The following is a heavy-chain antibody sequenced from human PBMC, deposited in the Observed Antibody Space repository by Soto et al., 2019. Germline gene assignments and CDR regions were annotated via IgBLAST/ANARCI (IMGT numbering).Heavy chain of an antibody. CDR1: GITISNYP. D-gene: IGHD3-22*01. J-gene: IGHJ4*02. CDR3: VKDDGGYPSTAPH. CDR2: ISGSGVRT. Sequence: DVQLLESGGGLVQPGGSLRLSCAASGITISNYPMSWVRQAPGKGLDWVSGISGSGVRTYYADSAKGRFTISKDISRNSLSLQLDSLGVEDTAVYFCVKDDGGYPSTAPHWGQGTLVTVSS. V-gene: IGHV3-23*01.